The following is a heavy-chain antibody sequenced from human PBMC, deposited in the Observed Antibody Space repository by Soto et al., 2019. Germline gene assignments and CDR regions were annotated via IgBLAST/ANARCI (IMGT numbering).Heavy chain of an antibody. D-gene: IGHD1-7*01. CDR1: GFTFSSYA. J-gene: IGHJ3*02. CDR2: ISGSGGST. V-gene: IGHV3-23*01. CDR3: AKRSRSRSWNYREDAFDI. Sequence: EVQLLESGGGLVQPGGSLRLSCAASGFTFSSYAMSWVRQAPGKGLEWVSAISGSGGSTYYADSVKGRFTISRDNSKNTVYMQMNSLRAEDTAVYYCAKRSRSRSWNYREDAFDIWGQGTMVTVSS.